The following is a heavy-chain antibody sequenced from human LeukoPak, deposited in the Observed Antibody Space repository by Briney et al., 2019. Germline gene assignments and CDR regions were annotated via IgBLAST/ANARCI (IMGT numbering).Heavy chain of an antibody. CDR1: GGSISSGGYY. J-gene: IGHJ2*01. D-gene: IGHD6-13*01. CDR2: IYYSGST. V-gene: IGHV4-31*03. Sequence: SQTLSLTCTVSGGSISSGGYYWSWIRQHPGEGLEWIGYIYYSGSTYYNPSLKSRVTISVDTSKNQFSLKLSSVTAADTAVYYWARGGENSSSWYSNWYFDLGGRGPLVIVSS. CDR3: ARGGENSSSWYSNWYFDL.